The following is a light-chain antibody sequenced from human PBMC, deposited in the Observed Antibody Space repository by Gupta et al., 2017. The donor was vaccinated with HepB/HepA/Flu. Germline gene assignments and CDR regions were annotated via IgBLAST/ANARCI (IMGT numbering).Light chain of an antibody. CDR1: QGISTW. CDR2: GAS. CDR3: QQASSFPIT. J-gene: IGKJ5*01. Sequence: DIKMIQSLSSLSASVGDRVTITCRASQGISTWLAWYQQKPGKAPKLLIYGASSLQSGVPSRFSGSGSGTDFTLTISSLQPEDFASYYCQQASSFPITFGQGTRLEIK. V-gene: IGKV1-12*01.